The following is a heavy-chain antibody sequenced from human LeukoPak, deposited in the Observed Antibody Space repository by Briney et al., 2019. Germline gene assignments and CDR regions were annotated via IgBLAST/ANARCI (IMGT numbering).Heavy chain of an antibody. V-gene: IGHV3-7*01. CDR2: IKQDGSDK. CDR1: GFTFSTYW. CDR3: ATTTRSSSWDY. D-gene: IGHD2-2*01. Sequence: GGSLRLSCAASGFTFSTYWMSWVRQAPGKGLEWVANIKQDGSDKYYVDSVKGRFTISRDNAKNSLFLQMNSLRAEDTAVYYCATTTRSSSWDYWGQGTLVTVSS. J-gene: IGHJ4*02.